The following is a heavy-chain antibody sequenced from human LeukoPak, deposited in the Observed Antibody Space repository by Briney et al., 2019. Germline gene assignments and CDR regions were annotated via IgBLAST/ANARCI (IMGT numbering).Heavy chain of an antibody. CDR2: MRRDGNEI. J-gene: IGHJ4*02. V-gene: IGHV3-7*01. D-gene: IGHD2-2*01. Sequence: GGSLRLSCSASGFTFSTYWMSWVRQAPGKGLEWVANMRRDGNEIYYLDSVRGRFTISRDNAKNSLYLQMNSLRAEDTAVYYCASGRYCSSTSCSAHSDYWGQGTLVTVSS. CDR3: ASGRYCSSTSCSAHSDY. CDR1: GFTFSTYW.